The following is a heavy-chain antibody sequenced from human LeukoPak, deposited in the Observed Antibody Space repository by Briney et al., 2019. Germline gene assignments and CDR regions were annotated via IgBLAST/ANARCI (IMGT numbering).Heavy chain of an antibody. J-gene: IGHJ3*02. D-gene: IGHD3-22*01. CDR1: GFTFSRYW. Sequence: GGSLRLSCEVSGFTFSRYWMSWVRQAPGKGLEWVGIIYPGDSDTRYSPSFQGQVTISADKSISTAYLYWSSLKASDTAMYYCARSMYSSGSAVDIWGQGTMVAVAS. V-gene: IGHV5-51*01. CDR2: IYPGDSDT. CDR3: ARSMYSSGSAVDI.